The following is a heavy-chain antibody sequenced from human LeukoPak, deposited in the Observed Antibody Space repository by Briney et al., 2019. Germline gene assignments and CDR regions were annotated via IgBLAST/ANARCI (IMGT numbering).Heavy chain of an antibody. CDR1: GFSVSDNY. CDR2: IYSGGSM. V-gene: IGHV3-66*01. D-gene: IGHD6-19*01. CDR3: ARGQPQSSLFDRSGPLSV. Sequence: GGSLRLSCTASGFSVSDNYMNWVRQAPGKGLEWVSVIYSGGSMYYADSMKGRFIISRDTSKNTVFLQIDSLRVEDTAVYYCARGQPQSSLFDRSGPLSVRGQGTLVTVSP. J-gene: IGHJ1*01.